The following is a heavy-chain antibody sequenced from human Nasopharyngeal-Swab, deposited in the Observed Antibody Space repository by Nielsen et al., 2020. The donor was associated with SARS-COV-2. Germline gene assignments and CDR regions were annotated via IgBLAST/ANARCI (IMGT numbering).Heavy chain of an antibody. J-gene: IGHJ3*02. CDR1: GFTFSSLW. D-gene: IGHD2-15*01. Sequence: GESLKISCVGTGFTFSSLWMNWVRQAPGKGLEWVANINGDGSARYYVDSVRGRFTVSRDNAKNSLYLQMNSLRVEDTALYYCAGESGPNGFDIWGQGAMITVSS. CDR2: INGDGSAR. CDR3: AGESGPNGFDI. V-gene: IGHV3-7*01.